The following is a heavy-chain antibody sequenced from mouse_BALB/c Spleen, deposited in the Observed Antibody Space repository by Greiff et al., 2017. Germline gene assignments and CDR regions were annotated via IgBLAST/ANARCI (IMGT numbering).Heavy chain of an antibody. V-gene: IGHV14-4*02. J-gene: IGHJ3*01. Sequence: VQLQQSGAELVRSGASVKLSCTASGFNIKDYYMHWVKQRPEQGLEWIGWIDPENGDTEYAPKFQGKATMTADTSSNTAYLQLSSLTSEDTAVYYCNVYYYGSFAYWGQGTLVTVSA. CDR2: IDPENGDT. CDR1: GFNIKDYY. D-gene: IGHD1-1*01. CDR3: NVYYYGSFAY.